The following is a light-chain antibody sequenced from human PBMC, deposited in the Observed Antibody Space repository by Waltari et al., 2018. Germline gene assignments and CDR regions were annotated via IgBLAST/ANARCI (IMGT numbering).Light chain of an antibody. CDR3: QQYNRWPPIT. V-gene: IGKV3-15*01. J-gene: IGKJ5*01. CDR1: HSVSTN. CDR2: DAS. Sequence: ETVMTQSPATLSVSPGAPAPLSGRASHSVSTNVAWYQKKPGQAPRLLIYDASTRATSIPAKFRGSGSGTECTLTISSLQSEDFAVYYCQQYNRWPPITFGHGTRLEIK.